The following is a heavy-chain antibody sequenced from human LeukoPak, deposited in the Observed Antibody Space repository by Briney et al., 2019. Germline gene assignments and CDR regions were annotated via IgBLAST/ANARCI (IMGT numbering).Heavy chain of an antibody. CDR2: IYHSGST. CDR3: ARDRSFGGFDP. Sequence: SETLSLTCAVSGGSISSGGYSWSWIRQPPGKGLEWIGYIYHSGSTYYNPSLKSRVTISVDRSKNQFSLKLSSVTAADTAVYYCARDRSFGGFDPWGQGTPVTVSS. V-gene: IGHV4-30-2*01. J-gene: IGHJ5*02. D-gene: IGHD3-10*01. CDR1: GGSISSGGYS.